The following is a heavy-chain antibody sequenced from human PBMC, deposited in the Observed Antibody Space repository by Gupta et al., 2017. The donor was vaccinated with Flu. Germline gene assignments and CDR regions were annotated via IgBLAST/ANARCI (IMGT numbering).Heavy chain of an antibody. CDR3: ARDSITIFGVVIIGYYYYGMDV. D-gene: IGHD3-3*01. CDR1: GGTFSSYA. J-gene: IGHJ6*02. V-gene: IGHV1-69*06. Sequence: QVQLVQSGAEVKKPGSSVTVSCKASGGTFSSYAISWVRQAPGQGLEWMGGIIPIFGTANYAQKFQGRVTITADKSTSTADMELSSLRSEDTAVYYCARDSITIFGVVIIGYYYYGMDVWGQGTTVTGSS. CDR2: IIPIFGTA.